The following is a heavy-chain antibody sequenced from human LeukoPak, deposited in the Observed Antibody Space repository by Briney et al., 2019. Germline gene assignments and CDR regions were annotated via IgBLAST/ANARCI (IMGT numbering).Heavy chain of an antibody. Sequence: ASETLSLTCTVSGGSVSSGSYYWSWIRQPPGKGLEWIGYIYYSGSTNYNPSLKSRVTISVDTSKNQFSLKLSSVTAADTAVYYCVRLGSGSNYWGQGTLVTVSS. CDR1: GGSVSSGSYY. CDR3: VRLGSGSNY. D-gene: IGHD3-10*01. V-gene: IGHV4-61*01. J-gene: IGHJ4*02. CDR2: IYYSGST.